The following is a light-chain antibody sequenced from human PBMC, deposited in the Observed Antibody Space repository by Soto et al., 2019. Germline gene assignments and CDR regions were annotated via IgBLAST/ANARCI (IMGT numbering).Light chain of an antibody. CDR1: QTISSW. Sequence: DIQMTQSPSTLSASVGDRVTITCRASQTISSWLAWYQQKPGKAPKPLIYKASTFQSGVPSRFSGSGSGTEFTLTISSLQPDDFATYYCQHYNSYSVTFGQGTKVDIK. CDR2: KAS. J-gene: IGKJ1*01. CDR3: QHYNSYSVT. V-gene: IGKV1-5*03.